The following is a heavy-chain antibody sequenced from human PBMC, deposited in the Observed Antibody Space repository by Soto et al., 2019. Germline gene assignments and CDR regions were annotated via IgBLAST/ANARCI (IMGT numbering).Heavy chain of an antibody. CDR3: AYRALYSGSYWDGGYFDS. CDR1: GFSLHTSQVG. D-gene: IGHD5-12*01. CDR2: INWDDDK. Sequence: QITLRESGPTRVRPTQTLSLTCTFSGFSLHTSQVGVGWIRQPPGKALEWIALINWDDDKRYSPFLKSRLSITKDTAENQVFLIMTNMDHVDTATYYCAYRALYSGSYWDGGYFDSWGQGALITVSS. V-gene: IGHV2-5*02. J-gene: IGHJ4*02.